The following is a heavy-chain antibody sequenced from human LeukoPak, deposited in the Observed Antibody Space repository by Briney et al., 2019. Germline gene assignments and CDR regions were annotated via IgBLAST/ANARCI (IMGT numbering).Heavy chain of an antibody. Sequence: QTGGSLRLSCAASGFTFSSYAMSWVRQAPGKGLEWVSAISGSRGSTYYADSVKGRFTISRDNSKNTLYLQMNSLRAEDTAVYYCAKDSHDIVVVPAAMGLDYWGQGTLVTVSS. CDR2: ISGSRGST. D-gene: IGHD2-2*01. J-gene: IGHJ4*02. V-gene: IGHV3-23*01. CDR1: GFTFSSYA. CDR3: AKDSHDIVVVPAAMGLDY.